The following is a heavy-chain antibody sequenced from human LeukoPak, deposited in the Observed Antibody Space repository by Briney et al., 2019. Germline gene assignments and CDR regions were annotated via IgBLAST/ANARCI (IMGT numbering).Heavy chain of an antibody. CDR2: INSDGSST. CDR3: AKDIGEAPAAKSEGGAFDI. CDR1: GFTFSSYW. Sequence: GGSLRLSCAASGFTFSSYWMHWVRQAPGKGLVWVSRINSDGSSTSYADSVKGRFTISRDNAKNSLYLQMNSLRAEDTALYYCAKDIGEAPAAKSEGGAFDIWGQGTMATVSS. D-gene: IGHD2-2*01. J-gene: IGHJ3*02. V-gene: IGHV3-74*01.